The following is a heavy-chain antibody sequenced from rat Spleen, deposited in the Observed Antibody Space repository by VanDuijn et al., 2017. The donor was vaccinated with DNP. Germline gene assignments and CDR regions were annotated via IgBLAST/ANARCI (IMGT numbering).Heavy chain of an antibody. CDR1: GYSITSSAR. J-gene: IGHJ4*01. CDR2: VHSAGTP. CDR3: ARWPGYNPPYAMDA. Sequence: EVQLQESGPGLVKPSQSLSLTCSVTGYSITSSARWHWIRTFSGYQLEWMGSVHSAGTPNYTPSPKSRISITRDTSKNQFLLQVNSVTTEDTAPYYCARWPGYNPPYAMDAWGQGASVTVCS. V-gene: IGHV3-3*01. D-gene: IGHD1-4*01.